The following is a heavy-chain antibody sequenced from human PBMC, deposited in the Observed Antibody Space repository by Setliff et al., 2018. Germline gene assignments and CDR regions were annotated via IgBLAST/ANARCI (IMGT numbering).Heavy chain of an antibody. V-gene: IGHV1-2*02. CDR1: GNRFTDYN. Sequence: ASVKVSCKASGNRFTDYNLHWVRQAPGQGLEWMGWINPDSGDTHSAQKFQGRVTMTRDTSTSTVYMEVSSLGSEDTAVYYCVREGVHSRSSTDYRYYMDVWGKGTTVTVSS. J-gene: IGHJ6*03. CDR2: INPDSGDT. CDR3: VREGVHSRSSTDYRYYMDV. D-gene: IGHD6-6*01.